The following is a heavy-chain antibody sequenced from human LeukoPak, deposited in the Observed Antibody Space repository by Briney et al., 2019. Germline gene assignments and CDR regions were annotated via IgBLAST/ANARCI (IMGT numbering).Heavy chain of an antibody. D-gene: IGHD3-22*01. V-gene: IGHV4-4*09. Sequence: SETLSLTCTVSGGSISSYYWSWIRQPPGKGLEWIGYIYTSGSTNYNPSLKSRVTISVDTSKNQFSLKLSSVTAADTAVYYCARHEGYDSSGYGLDYWGQGTLVTVSS. CDR2: IYTSGST. CDR1: GGSISSYY. CDR3: ARHEGYDSSGYGLDY. J-gene: IGHJ4*02.